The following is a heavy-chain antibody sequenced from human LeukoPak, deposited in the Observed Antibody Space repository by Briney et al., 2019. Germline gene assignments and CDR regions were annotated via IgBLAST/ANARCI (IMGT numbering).Heavy chain of an antibody. D-gene: IGHD4-11*01. CDR3: ARDNSRGFDY. Sequence: GGSLRLSCAASGFTFSSYWMSWVRQAPGKGLEWVAVISYDGSNKYYADSVKGRFTISRDNSKNTLYLQMNSLRAEDTAVYYCARDNSRGFDYWGQGTLVTVSS. J-gene: IGHJ4*02. V-gene: IGHV3-30-3*01. CDR2: ISYDGSNK. CDR1: GFTFSSYW.